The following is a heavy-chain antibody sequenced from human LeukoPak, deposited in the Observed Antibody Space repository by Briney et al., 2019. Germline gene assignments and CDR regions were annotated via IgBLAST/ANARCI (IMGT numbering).Heavy chain of an antibody. V-gene: IGHV3-9*01. CDR2: ISWNSGSI. Sequence: GGSLRLSCAASGFTFDDYAMHWVRQAPGKGLEWVSGISWNSGSIGYADSVKGRFTISRDNSKNTLYLQMNSLRAEDTAVYYCANSGSYLRPDYWGQGTLVTVSS. CDR1: GFTFDDYA. D-gene: IGHD1-26*01. J-gene: IGHJ4*02. CDR3: ANSGSYLRPDY.